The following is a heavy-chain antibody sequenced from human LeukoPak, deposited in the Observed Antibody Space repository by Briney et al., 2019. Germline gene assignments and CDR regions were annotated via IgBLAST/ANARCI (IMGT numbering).Heavy chain of an antibody. CDR2: ISYDGSNK. D-gene: IGHD2-21*01. CDR3: AKDRVVVVSNDFDY. CDR1: GFTFSSYG. V-gene: IGHV3-30*18. Sequence: QTGGSLRLSCAASGFTFSSYGMHWVRQAPGKGLEWVAVISYDGSNKYYADSVKGRFTISRDNSKNTLYLQMNSLRAEDTAVYYCAKDRVVVVSNDFDYWGQGTLVTVSS. J-gene: IGHJ4*02.